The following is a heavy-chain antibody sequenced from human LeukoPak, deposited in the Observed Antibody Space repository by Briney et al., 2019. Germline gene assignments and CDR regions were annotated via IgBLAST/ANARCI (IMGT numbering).Heavy chain of an antibody. CDR1: GGSISSSIYF. Sequence: SETLSLTCTVSGGSISSSIYFWGWIRQPPGKGLEWIGSIHYSGSTYHDPSLKSRVTISVDTSKNQFSLKLSSVTAADTAVYYCARGTTKDYYYYMDVWGKGTTVTVSS. CDR2: IHYSGST. D-gene: IGHD4-11*01. J-gene: IGHJ6*03. V-gene: IGHV4-39*07. CDR3: ARGTTKDYYYYMDV.